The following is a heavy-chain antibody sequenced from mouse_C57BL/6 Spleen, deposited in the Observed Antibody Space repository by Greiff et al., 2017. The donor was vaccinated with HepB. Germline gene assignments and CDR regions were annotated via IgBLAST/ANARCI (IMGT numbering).Heavy chain of an antibody. V-gene: IGHV2-3*01. CDR1: GFSFTSYG. CDR2: IWGDGST. D-gene: IGHD2-3*01. CDR3: AKPGSMMVSWYFDV. Sequence: VKLMESGPGLVAPSQSLSITCTVSGFSFTSYGVSWVRQPPGKGLEWLGVIWGDGSTNYHSALISRLSISKDNSKSQVFLKLNSLQTGDTATYYCAKPGSMMVSWYFDVWGTGTTVTVSS. J-gene: IGHJ1*03.